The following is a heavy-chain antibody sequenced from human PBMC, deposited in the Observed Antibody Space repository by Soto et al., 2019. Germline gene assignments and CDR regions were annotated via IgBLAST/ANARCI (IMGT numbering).Heavy chain of an antibody. CDR2: IGESGTPT. V-gene: IGHV3-23*01. J-gene: IGHJ6*02. D-gene: IGHD2-21*01. CDR1: GFTFSGYA. Sequence: EVQLLESGGGLVQPGGSLRLSCAASGFTFSGYAMKWVRQAPGKGLEWVSLIGESGTPTYYADSVKGRFTISRDNSGNTLFLEMYSLRAEDTAVYYCARYIPGVRYSGMDVWGQGTTVPVSS. CDR3: ARYIPGVRYSGMDV.